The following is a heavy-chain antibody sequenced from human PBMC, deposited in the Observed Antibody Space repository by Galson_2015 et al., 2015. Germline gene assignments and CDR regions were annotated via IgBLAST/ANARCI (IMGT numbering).Heavy chain of an antibody. Sequence: TLSLTCTVSGGSISSGSYYWSWIRQPAGKGLEWIGRIYTSGSTNYNPSLKSRVTISVDTSKNQFSLKLSSVTAADTAVYYCARSANANWGPYCGGDCYPVDAFNIWGQGTMVTVSS. V-gene: IGHV4-61*02. J-gene: IGHJ3*02. CDR2: IYTSGST. CDR1: GGSISSGSYY. CDR3: ARSANANWGPYCGGDCYPVDAFNI. D-gene: IGHD2-21*02.